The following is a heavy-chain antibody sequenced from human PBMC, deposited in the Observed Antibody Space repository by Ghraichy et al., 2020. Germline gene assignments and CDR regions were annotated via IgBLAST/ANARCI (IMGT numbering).Heavy chain of an antibody. CDR3: AKDRLASGSYYFDY. V-gene: IGHV3-23*01. Sequence: GGSLRLSCAASGFTFRSYAMSWVRQAPGKGLEWVSGISGSGGSTYYADSVKGRFTISRDNSKNTLYLQMNSLRAEDTAVYDCAKDRLASGSYYFDYWGQGTLVTVSS. CDR1: GFTFRSYA. CDR2: ISGSGGST. D-gene: IGHD1-26*01. J-gene: IGHJ4*02.